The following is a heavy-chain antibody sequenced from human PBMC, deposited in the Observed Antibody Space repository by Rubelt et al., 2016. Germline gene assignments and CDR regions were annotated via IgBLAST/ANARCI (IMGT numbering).Heavy chain of an antibody. CDR2: IDPSDSYT. CDR1: GYSFTSYW. V-gene: IGHV5-10-1*01. D-gene: IGHD4-23*01. Sequence: EVQLVQSGAEVKKPGESLRISCKGSGYSFTSYWISWVRQMPGKGLAWMGRIDPSDSYTNDSPSFPGHVTIVADKSISTAYLQWSSLKASDTAMYYCARHAGDGGNSEDWFDPWGQGTLVTVSS. J-gene: IGHJ5*02. CDR3: ARHAGDGGNSEDWFDP.